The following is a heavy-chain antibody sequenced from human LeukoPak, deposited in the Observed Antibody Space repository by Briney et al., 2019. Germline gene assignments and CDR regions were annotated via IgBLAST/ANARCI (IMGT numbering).Heavy chain of an antibody. Sequence: PSETLSLTCTVSGGSISSYYWSWIRQPPGKGLEWIGYIYYSGSTNYNPSLKSRVTISVDTSKNQFSLKLSSVTAADTAVCYCARSKDILTGYCFDYWGQGTLVTVSS. D-gene: IGHD3-9*01. CDR3: ARSKDILTGYCFDY. CDR1: GGSISSYY. J-gene: IGHJ4*02. CDR2: IYYSGST. V-gene: IGHV4-59*01.